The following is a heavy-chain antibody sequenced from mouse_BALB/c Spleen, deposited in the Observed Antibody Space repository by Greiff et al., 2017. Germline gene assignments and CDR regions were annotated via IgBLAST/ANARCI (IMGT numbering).Heavy chain of an antibody. CDR1: GFTFTDYY. D-gene: IGHD1-1*01. V-gene: IGHV7-3*02. Sequence: DVHLVESGGGLVQPGGSLRLSCATSGFTFTDYYMSWVRQPPGKALEWLGFIRNKANGYTTEYSASVKGRFTISRDNSQSILYLQMNTLRAEDSATYYCARDTVREGAMDYWGQGTSVTVSS. CDR3: ARDTVREGAMDY. J-gene: IGHJ4*01. CDR2: IRNKANGYTT.